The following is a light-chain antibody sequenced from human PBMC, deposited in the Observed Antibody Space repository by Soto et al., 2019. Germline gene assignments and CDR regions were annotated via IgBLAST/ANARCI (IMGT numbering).Light chain of an antibody. Sequence: EIVLTQSPGTLSLSLGERATLSCRVSQTISSSYLAWYQQKPGQAPRLLIFGASSRATGIPDRFSGSGSGTDFTLTISRLEPEDSAVYYCQQRSNWPWTFGQGTKVEIK. CDR1: QTISSSY. V-gene: IGKV3D-20*02. J-gene: IGKJ1*01. CDR2: GAS. CDR3: QQRSNWPWT.